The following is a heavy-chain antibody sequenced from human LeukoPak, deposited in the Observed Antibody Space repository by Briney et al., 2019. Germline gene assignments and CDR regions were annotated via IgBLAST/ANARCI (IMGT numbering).Heavy chain of an antibody. Sequence: PGRSLRLSCAASGFTFSSYGMHWVRQAPGKGLEWVAVIWYDGSNKYYADSVKGRFTISRDNSKNTLYLQMNSLRAEDTAVYYCGGVGATYYFDYWGQGTLVTVSS. CDR3: GGVGATYYFDY. J-gene: IGHJ4*02. D-gene: IGHD1-26*01. V-gene: IGHV3-33*01. CDR2: IWYDGSNK. CDR1: GFTFSSYG.